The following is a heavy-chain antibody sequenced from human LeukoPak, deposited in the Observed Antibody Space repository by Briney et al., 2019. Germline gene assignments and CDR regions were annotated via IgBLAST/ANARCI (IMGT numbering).Heavy chain of an antibody. CDR3: ARFESGGYYDFWSGYRGYYYMDV. CDR1: GYTFTSYD. Sequence: ASVKVSCKASGYTFTSYDINWVRQATGQGLEWMGWMNPNSGNTGYAQKFQGRVTMTRNTSISTAYMELSSLRSEDTAVYYCARFESGGYYDFWSGYRGYYYMDVWAKGPRSPSP. CDR2: MNPNSGNT. V-gene: IGHV1-8*01. J-gene: IGHJ6*03. D-gene: IGHD3-3*01.